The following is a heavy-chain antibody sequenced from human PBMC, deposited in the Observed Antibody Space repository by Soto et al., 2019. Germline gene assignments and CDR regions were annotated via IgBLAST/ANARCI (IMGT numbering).Heavy chain of an antibody. J-gene: IGHJ6*02. CDR3: ASGLAAAGNGMDV. Sequence: EVQLVESGGGLVQPGGSLRLSCAASGFTFSSHWMHWVRQAPGTGLVWVSRINEDGSTTSYADSVKGRFTISRDNAKNTLYLQMNSLRAEDTAVYYCASGLAAAGNGMDVWGQGTTVTVSS. CDR1: GFTFSSHW. CDR2: INEDGSTT. D-gene: IGHD6-13*01. V-gene: IGHV3-74*01.